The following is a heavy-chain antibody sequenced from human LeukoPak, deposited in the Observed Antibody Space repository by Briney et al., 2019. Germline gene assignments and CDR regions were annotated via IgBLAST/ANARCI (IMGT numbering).Heavy chain of an antibody. CDR1: GFTFSDYY. CDR3: ARVGIHTSSSWGSYYYYMDV. V-gene: IGHV3-11*04. Sequence: SGGSLRLSCAASGFTFSDYYMSWIRQAPGQGLKWVSYISSSGSTIYYADSVKGRFTISRDNAKNSLYLQMNSLRAEDTAVYYCARVGIHTSSSWGSYYYYMDVWGKGTTVTVSS. D-gene: IGHD6-13*01. CDR2: ISSSGSTI. J-gene: IGHJ6*03.